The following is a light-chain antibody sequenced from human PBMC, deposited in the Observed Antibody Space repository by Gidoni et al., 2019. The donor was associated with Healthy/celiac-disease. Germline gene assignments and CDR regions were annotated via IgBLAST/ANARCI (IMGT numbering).Light chain of an antibody. CDR3: QQYYSYPLT. J-gene: IGKJ4*01. CDR1: QGISSY. CDR2: AAS. Sequence: AIRLTPSPSSFSASTGDRVTITCQASQGISSYLAWYQQKPGKAPKLLIYAASTLQSGVPSRFSGSGSGTDFTLTISCLQSEDFATYYCQQYYSYPLTFGGGTKVEIK. V-gene: IGKV1-8*01.